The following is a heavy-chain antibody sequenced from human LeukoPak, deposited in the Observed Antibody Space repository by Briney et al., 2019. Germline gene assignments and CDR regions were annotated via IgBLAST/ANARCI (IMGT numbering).Heavy chain of an antibody. J-gene: IGHJ6*02. V-gene: IGHV1-3*01. CDR1: GYTFTSYG. Sequence: GASVKVSCKASGYTFTSYGISWVRQAPGQRLEWMGWNNAGNGNTKYSQKFQGRVTITRDTSASTAYMELSSLRSEDTAVYYCASNSGYEAYYYYGVEVWGQGTTVTVSS. CDR3: ASNSGYEAYYYYGVEV. D-gene: IGHD5-12*01. CDR2: NNAGNGNT.